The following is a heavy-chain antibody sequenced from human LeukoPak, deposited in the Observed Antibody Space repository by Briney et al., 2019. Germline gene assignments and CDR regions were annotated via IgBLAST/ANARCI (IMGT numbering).Heavy chain of an antibody. CDR3: ARGKGYNSFDY. CDR1: GGSFSGYY. V-gene: IGHV4-34*01. J-gene: IGHJ4*02. CDR2: INHSGST. Sequence: PSETLSLTCAVYGGSFSGYYWSWIRQPPGRGLEWIGEINHSGSTNYNSSLKSRVTISVDTSKNQFSLKLSSVTAADTAVYYCARGKGYNSFDYWGQGTLVTVSS. D-gene: IGHD5-24*01.